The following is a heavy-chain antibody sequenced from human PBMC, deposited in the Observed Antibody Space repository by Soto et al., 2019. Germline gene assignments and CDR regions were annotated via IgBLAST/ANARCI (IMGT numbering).Heavy chain of an antibody. V-gene: IGHV4-39*07. J-gene: IGHJ4*02. Sequence: TSETLSLTCTVSGGSVSSDSYYWGWIRQSPEKGLEWIASISYSGSTYYNPTLKSRLIISVDTSKSQFSLKLSSVTAADTAVYYCARDYHIVVVNAKYYFDYWGKGPLGTVS. CDR1: GGSVSSDSYY. D-gene: IGHD2-21*01. CDR3: ARDYHIVVVNAKYYFDY. CDR2: ISYSGST.